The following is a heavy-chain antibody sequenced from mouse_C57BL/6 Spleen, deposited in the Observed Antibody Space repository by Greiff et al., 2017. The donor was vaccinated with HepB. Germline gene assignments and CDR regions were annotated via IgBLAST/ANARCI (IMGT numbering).Heavy chain of an antibody. Sequence: DVKLQESGGGLVQPGGSLSLSCAASGFTFTDYYMSWVRQPPVKALEWLCFIRNKANGYTTEYSASVKGPFTISNDNSQSILYLQMNDLRADDSCTYYCARYLGYYYSNYYAMDYWGQGTSVTVAS. J-gene: IGHJ4*01. CDR2: IRNKANGYTT. V-gene: IGHV7-3*01. D-gene: IGHD2-5*01. CDR1: GFTFTDYY. CDR3: ARYLGYYYSNYYAMDY.